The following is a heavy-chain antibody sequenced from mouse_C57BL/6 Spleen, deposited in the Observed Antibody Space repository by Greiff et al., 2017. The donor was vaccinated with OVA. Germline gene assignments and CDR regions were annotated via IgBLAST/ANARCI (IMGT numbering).Heavy chain of an antibody. CDR2: IDPEDGET. D-gene: IGHD1-1*01. CDR1: GFNINDYY. J-gene: IGHJ4*01. V-gene: IGHV14-2*01. Sequence: VQLQQSGAELVKPGASVKLSCTASGFNINDYYMHWVKQRTEQGLEWIGRIDPEDGETKYATKFQGKATITADTSSNQAYLQLSSLTSEATAVYYCATHFYGSSYDAMDYWGQGTSVTVSS. CDR3: ATHFYGSSYDAMDY.